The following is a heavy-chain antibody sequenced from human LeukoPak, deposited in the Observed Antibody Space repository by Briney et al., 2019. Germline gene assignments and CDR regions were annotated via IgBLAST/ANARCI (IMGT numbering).Heavy chain of an antibody. J-gene: IGHJ4*02. CDR3: AREGNHYFDY. Sequence: GGSLRLSCAASGFTFSSYAMQWVRQAPGKELEWVAVISYDGSNKYYADSVKGRFTISRGNSRNTLYLQMDSLRAEDTAVYYCAREGNHYFDYWGQGTLVTVSS. V-gene: IGHV3-30-3*01. CDR1: GFTFSSYA. CDR2: ISYDGSNK.